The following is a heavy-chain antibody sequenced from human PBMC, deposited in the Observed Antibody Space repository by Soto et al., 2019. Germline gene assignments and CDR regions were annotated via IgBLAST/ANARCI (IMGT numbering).Heavy chain of an antibody. D-gene: IGHD3-10*01. V-gene: IGHV3-74*01. CDR3: ARPTWYYGSGSYSNWFDP. CDR1: GFTFSSYW. J-gene: IGHJ5*02. Sequence: PGGSLRLSCAASGFTFSSYWMHWVRQAPGKGLVWVSRINSDGSSTSYADSVKGRFTISRDNAKNTLYLQMNSLRAEDTAVYYCARPTWYYGSGSYSNWFDPWGQGTLVTVSS. CDR2: INSDGSST.